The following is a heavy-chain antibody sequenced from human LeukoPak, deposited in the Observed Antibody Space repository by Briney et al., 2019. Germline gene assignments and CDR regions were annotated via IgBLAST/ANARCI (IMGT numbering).Heavy chain of an antibody. V-gene: IGHV3-7*01. D-gene: IGHD6-13*01. CDR3: ARGEASSSFPFGY. CDR1: GFSFGNYW. CDR2: IRGDGSLQ. Sequence: PGGSLRLSCTASGFSFGNYWMTWLRQAPGKGLEWVANIRGDGSLQHHLDSVTSRFTISRDNAENSLYLQMNSLRAEDSAVYYCARGEASSSFPFGYWGQGTLVTVSS. J-gene: IGHJ4*02.